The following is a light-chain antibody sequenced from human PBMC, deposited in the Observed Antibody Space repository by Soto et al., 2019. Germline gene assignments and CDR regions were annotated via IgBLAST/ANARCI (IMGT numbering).Light chain of an antibody. Sequence: EIVMTQSPATLSVSPGERATLSCRASQSVSSNLAWYQQKPGQATRLLMYGASTRATGIPDRSSGSGSGTEFTLTISSLQSEDFAVYYCQLHNNWPPWTFGQGTKVEVK. V-gene: IGKV3-15*01. CDR1: QSVSSN. J-gene: IGKJ1*01. CDR3: QLHNNWPPWT. CDR2: GAS.